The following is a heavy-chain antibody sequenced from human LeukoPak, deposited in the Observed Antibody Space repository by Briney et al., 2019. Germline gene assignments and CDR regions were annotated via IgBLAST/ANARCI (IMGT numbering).Heavy chain of an antibody. CDR3: ATQIKYFSSPYIPFDH. Sequence: GGSLTLSCAASGFTFSVYAVHWVRQAPGKGLEWVAAFSYGGSKQYYADSVKGRFTISRDNSKDTLYLQMNGLRPEDTALYYCATQIKYFSSPYIPFDHWGQGSRVTVSS. J-gene: IGHJ4*02. V-gene: IGHV3-30*04. CDR1: GFTFSVYA. CDR2: FSYGGSKQ. D-gene: IGHD6-6*01.